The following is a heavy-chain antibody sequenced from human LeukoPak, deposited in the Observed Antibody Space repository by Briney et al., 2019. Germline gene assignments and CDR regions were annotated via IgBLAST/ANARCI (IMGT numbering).Heavy chain of an antibody. CDR3: ARRRYGWYDY. CDR1: GGSFSGYY. J-gene: IGHJ4*02. D-gene: IGHD6-19*01. Sequence: PSETLSLTCAVYGGSFSGYYWSWIRQPPGKGLEWIGEINHSGGTNYNPSLKSRVTISVDTSKNQFSLKLSSVTAADTAVYYCARRRYGWYDYWGQGTLVTVSS. V-gene: IGHV4-34*01. CDR2: INHSGGT.